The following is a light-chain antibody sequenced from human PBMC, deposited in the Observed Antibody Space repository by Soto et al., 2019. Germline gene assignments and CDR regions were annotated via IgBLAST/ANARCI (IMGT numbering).Light chain of an antibody. J-gene: IGLJ2*01. CDR2: PDT. Sequence: SYELTQPPSVAVSPGQTATITCSGDKLENKYVCWYQQKPGQSPVLVIYPDTKRPSGIPERFSGSNSGNTATLTISGTQAMDEADYYCQALDNSIVVFGGGTKLTVL. V-gene: IGLV3-1*01. CDR3: QALDNSIVV. CDR1: KLENKY.